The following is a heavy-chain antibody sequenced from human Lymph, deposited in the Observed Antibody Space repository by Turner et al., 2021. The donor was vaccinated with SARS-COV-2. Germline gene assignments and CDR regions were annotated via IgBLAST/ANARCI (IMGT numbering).Heavy chain of an antibody. CDR3: ARDLMEVGGMDV. V-gene: IGHV3-53*01. D-gene: IGHD3-3*01. J-gene: IGHJ6*02. Sequence: VQLVESGGVLIQPGGSLRLSCAASGFTVSYNYMTWVRQAPGKGLEWVSVIYSGGSTYYADSVKGRFTISRDSSKNTLYLQMNSLRAEDTAVYYCARDLMEVGGMDVWGQGTTVTVSS. CDR2: IYSGGST. CDR1: GFTVSYNY.